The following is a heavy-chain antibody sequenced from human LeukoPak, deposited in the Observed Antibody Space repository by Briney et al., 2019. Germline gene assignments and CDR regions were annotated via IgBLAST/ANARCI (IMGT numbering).Heavy chain of an antibody. CDR2: IYSTGST. CDR1: GGSINSPY. CDR3: ARWRYSSSSGWFDT. Sequence: SETLSFTCTVSGGSINSPYWSWFRQPAGQGLNWIGRIYSTGSTSYNPSLKSRVTMSVDTSNNQLSLKLSSVTAADTAVYYCARWRYSSSSGWFDTWGQGTLVTVSS. J-gene: IGHJ5*02. D-gene: IGHD6-6*01. V-gene: IGHV4-4*07.